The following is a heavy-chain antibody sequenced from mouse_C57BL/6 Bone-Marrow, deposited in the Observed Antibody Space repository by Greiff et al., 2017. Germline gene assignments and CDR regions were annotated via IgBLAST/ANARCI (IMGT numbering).Heavy chain of an antibody. CDR2: IYPRSGNT. V-gene: IGHV1-81*01. Sequence: QVQLQQSGAELARPGASVKLSCKASGYTFTSYGLSWVKQRTGQGLEWIGEIYPRSGNTYYNEKFKGKATLTADKSSSTAYMELRSLTSEDSAVYFCAGLAPYYAMDYWGQGTSVTVSS. J-gene: IGHJ4*01. CDR1: GYTFTSYG. CDR3: AGLAPYYAMDY. D-gene: IGHD2-2*01.